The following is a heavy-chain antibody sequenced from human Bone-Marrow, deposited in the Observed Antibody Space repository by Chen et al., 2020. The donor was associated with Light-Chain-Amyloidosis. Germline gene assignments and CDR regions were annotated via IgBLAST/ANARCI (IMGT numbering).Heavy chain of an antibody. J-gene: IGHJ4*02. CDR1: GFNLDDYG. V-gene: IGHV3-20*04. D-gene: IGHD3-10*01. Sequence: EVQLVETGGGVVRPGESLRLSCAVSGFNLDDYGMSWVRQAPGKGLEWVSGIGWSGANRGYVDSVKGRFNISRDDAKNTLYLQMTSLRAEDTALYYCAAGADIRGRGILVTVSS. CDR3: AAGADI. CDR2: IGWSGANR.